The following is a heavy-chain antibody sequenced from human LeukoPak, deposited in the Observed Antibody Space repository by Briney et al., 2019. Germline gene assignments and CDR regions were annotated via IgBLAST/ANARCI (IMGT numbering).Heavy chain of an antibody. CDR2: IYHSGST. V-gene: IGHV4-38-2*02. D-gene: IGHD6-19*01. CDR3: ARKEAVAGTSGWFDP. CDR1: GGSISSYY. J-gene: IGHJ5*02. Sequence: SETLSLTCTVSGGSISSYYWGWIRQPPGKGLEWIGSIYHSGSTYYNPSLKSRVTISVDTSKNQFSLKLSSVTAADTAVYYCARKEAVAGTSGWFDPWGQGTLVTVSS.